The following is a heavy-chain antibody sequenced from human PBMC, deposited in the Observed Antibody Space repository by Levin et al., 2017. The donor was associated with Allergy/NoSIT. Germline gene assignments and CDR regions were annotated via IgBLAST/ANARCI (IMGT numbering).Heavy chain of an antibody. V-gene: IGHV5-51*01. CDR2: IYPGDSDT. CDR1: GYSFTSYW. D-gene: IGHD3-22*01. Sequence: GESLKISCKGSGYSFTSYWIGWVRQMPGKGLEWMGIIYPGDSDTRYSPSFQGQVTISADKSISTAYLQWSSLKASDTAMYYCARHLTVDYYDSSAHSRRPYYYGMDVWGQGTTVTVSS. CDR3: ARHLTVDYYDSSAHSRRPYYYGMDV. J-gene: IGHJ6*02.